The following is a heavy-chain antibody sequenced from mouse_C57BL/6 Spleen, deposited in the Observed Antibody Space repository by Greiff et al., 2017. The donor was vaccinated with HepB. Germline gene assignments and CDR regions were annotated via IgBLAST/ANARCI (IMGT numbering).Heavy chain of an antibody. Sequence: EVKVEESGGGLVQPGGSLSLSCAASGFTFTDYYMSWVRQPPGKALEWLGFIRNKANGYTTEYSASVKGRFTISRDNSQSILYLQMNALRAEDSATYYCARSGDYDDYFDYWGQGTTLTVSS. V-gene: IGHV7-3*01. CDR1: GFTFTDYY. CDR2: IRNKANGYTT. J-gene: IGHJ2*01. D-gene: IGHD2-4*01. CDR3: ARSGDYDDYFDY.